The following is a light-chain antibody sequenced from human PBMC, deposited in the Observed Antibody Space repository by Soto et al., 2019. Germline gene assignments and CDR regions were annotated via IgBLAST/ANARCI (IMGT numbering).Light chain of an antibody. CDR2: DAS. Sequence: DIQMTQSPSTLSASVGDTVTITCRASQSISTWLAWYQQKPGKAPNLLIYDASSLESGVPSRFSGSGSGTEFTLTISSLQPDDFATYYCQQYNSYSGTFGQGTKVEIK. CDR1: QSISTW. CDR3: QQYNSYSGT. V-gene: IGKV1-5*01. J-gene: IGKJ1*01.